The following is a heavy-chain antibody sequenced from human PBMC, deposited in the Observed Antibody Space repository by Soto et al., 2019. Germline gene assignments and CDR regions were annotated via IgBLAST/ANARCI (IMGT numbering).Heavy chain of an antibody. CDR1: GYTFISYG. V-gene: IGHV1-18*01. J-gene: IGHJ4*02. D-gene: IGHD3-9*01. CDR2: TSAYNGNR. Sequence: ELVQSGAEVKKPGASVKVSCKTSGYTFISYGISWVRQAPGQGLEWMGWTSAYNGNRNYAQKFQCRITVTTDISTSTAYMELRSLRYDDTSVYYGARGSEENIFTGYYTGGGAYWGQGTLVTFSS. CDR3: ARGSEENIFTGYYTGGGAY.